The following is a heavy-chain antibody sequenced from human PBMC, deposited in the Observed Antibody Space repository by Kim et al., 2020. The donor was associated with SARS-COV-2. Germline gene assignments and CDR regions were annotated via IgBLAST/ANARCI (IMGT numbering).Heavy chain of an antibody. V-gene: IGHV3-30*18. CDR2: ISYDGSNK. J-gene: IGHJ4*02. CDR1: GFIFSSYG. CDR3: AKDGHSSGYYYDHFDY. D-gene: IGHD3-22*01. Sequence: GGSLRLSCAASGFIFSSYGMHWVRQSPGKGLEWVAVISYDGSNKYYAASVKGRFTISRDISKNTLYLQMNSLRREDTAVYYCAKDGHSSGYYYDHFDYWGQGTLVTVSS.